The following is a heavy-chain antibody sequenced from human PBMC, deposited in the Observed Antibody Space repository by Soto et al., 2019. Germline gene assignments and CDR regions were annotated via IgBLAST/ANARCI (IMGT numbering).Heavy chain of an antibody. CDR2: IYYSGST. D-gene: IGHD2-8*02. Sequence: QVQLQESGPGLVKPSETLSLTCTVSGGSVSSGSYYWSWIRQPPGKGLEWIGFIYYSGSTNYNPSLKRRVAISVDKSKNQCSLKLSSVTAADTAVYYCARHTGGGNPFVYLGQGTLVTVSS. J-gene: IGHJ4*02. V-gene: IGHV4-61*01. CDR1: GGSVSSGSYY. CDR3: ARHTGGGNPFVY.